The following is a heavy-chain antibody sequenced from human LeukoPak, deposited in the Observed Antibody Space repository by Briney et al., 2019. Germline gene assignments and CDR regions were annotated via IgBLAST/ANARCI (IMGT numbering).Heavy chain of an antibody. Sequence: GGSLRLSCAASGFTFDDYAMHWVRQAPGKGLEGVSGPNWNSVHIAYTDSVQGRFTISRDNTKNSVYLQMDSLKPEDTALYSCVKGSHSSCWPSYFAFWGRGSLVIVSS. D-gene: IGHD6-19*01. J-gene: IGHJ4*02. CDR1: GFTFDDYA. CDR2: PNWNSVHI. CDR3: VKGSHSSCWPSYFAF. V-gene: IGHV3-9*01.